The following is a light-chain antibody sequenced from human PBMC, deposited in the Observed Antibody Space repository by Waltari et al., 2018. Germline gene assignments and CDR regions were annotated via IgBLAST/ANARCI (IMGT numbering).Light chain of an antibody. CDR2: RKN. V-gene: IGLV1-47*01. CDR3: AAWDDSLSGPNWV. J-gene: IGLJ3*02. CDR1: SSNIGSNY. Sequence: QSVLTQPPSASGTPGQRVTISCSGSSSNIGSNYVYWYQQLPGTAPQLLIYRKNRRPSGVPDRFSGSKSGTSASLAISGLRSEDEADYYCAAWDDSLSGPNWVFGGGTKLTVL.